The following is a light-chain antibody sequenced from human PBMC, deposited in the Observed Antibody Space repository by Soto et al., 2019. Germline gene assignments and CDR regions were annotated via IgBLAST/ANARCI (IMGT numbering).Light chain of an antibody. J-gene: IGLJ1*01. CDR1: SSDVGGYNY. Sequence: QSVLTQPPSASGSPGQSVTISCTGTSSDVGGYNYVSWYQQHPGKAPKLMIYEVTKRPSGVPDRFSGSKSGNTASLTVSGLQAEDEAAYFCCSHAGDNPYVLGTGTKVTVL. CDR3: CSHAGDNPYV. V-gene: IGLV2-8*01. CDR2: EVT.